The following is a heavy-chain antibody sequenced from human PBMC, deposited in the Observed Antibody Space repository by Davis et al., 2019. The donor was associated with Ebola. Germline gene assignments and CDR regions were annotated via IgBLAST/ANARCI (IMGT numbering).Heavy chain of an antibody. CDR2: ISNDGRST. J-gene: IGHJ4*02. Sequence: GESLKISCAASGFAFSGYWMHWVRQSPGKGLVWVSRISNDGRSTYYADSVKGRFTISRDNAKNSLYLQMNSLRAEDTAVYYCAKEEYSSGGGSDYWGQGTLVTVSS. V-gene: IGHV3-74*01. D-gene: IGHD6-19*01. CDR3: AKEEYSSGGGSDY. CDR1: GFAFSGYW.